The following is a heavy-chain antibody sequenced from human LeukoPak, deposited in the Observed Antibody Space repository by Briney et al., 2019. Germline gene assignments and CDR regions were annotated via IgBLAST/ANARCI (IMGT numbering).Heavy chain of an antibody. CDR3: ARSFDSSGYYYHY. Sequence: RASVKVSCKASGYTYTSYDINWVRQDTGQGLEWMGWMNPNSGNTGYAQKFQGRVTMTRNTSISTAYMELSSLRSEDTAVYYCARSFDSSGYYYHYWGQGTLVTVSS. D-gene: IGHD3-22*01. V-gene: IGHV1-8*01. J-gene: IGHJ4*02. CDR1: GYTYTSYD. CDR2: MNPNSGNT.